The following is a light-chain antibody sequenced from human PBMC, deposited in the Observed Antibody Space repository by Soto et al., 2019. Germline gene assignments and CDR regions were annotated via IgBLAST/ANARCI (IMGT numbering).Light chain of an antibody. CDR1: STDFVSYNR. CDR2: EAS. Sequence: QSVLTQPPSVSGSPGQSVTISCTGTSTDFVSYNRVSWYQQPPGTAPKLIIYEASNRPSGVPDRFSGSKSGNSASLTVSGLQTEDEADYYCSSYAGSNIYVFGSGTKVTVL. V-gene: IGLV2-18*02. J-gene: IGLJ1*01. CDR3: SSYAGSNIYV.